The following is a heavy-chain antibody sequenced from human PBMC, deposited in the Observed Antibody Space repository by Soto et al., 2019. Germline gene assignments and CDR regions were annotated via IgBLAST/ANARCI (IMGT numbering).Heavy chain of an antibody. Sequence: QLKLQESGPGLVKPSETLSLTCVVSGVSISGSDYYWAWIRQSPGKGLEWIGSIYYTGSTDYNPSLSSRVTISVDTTKNQLSLTLSSVTAADAAVYFCARPDRLVSILYSSSWFFEFWGQGTLVAVSS. CDR3: ARPDRLVSILYSSSWFFEF. D-gene: IGHD6-13*01. V-gene: IGHV4-39*01. CDR2: IYYTGST. J-gene: IGHJ4*02. CDR1: GVSISGSDYY.